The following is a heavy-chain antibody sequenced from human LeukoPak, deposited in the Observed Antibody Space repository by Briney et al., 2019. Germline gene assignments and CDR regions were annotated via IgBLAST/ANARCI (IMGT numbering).Heavy chain of an antibody. CDR2: ISGNGGST. CDR1: GFTFSSYA. Sequence: GGSLRLSCAASGFTFSSYAMSWVRQAPGKGLEWVSGISGNGGSTYYAASVKGRFTISRDNSKNTLYLQMNSLRAEDTAVYYCARGKSRGSHIDYWGQGTLVTVSS. J-gene: IGHJ4*02. V-gene: IGHV3-23*01. D-gene: IGHD1-26*01. CDR3: ARGKSRGSHIDY.